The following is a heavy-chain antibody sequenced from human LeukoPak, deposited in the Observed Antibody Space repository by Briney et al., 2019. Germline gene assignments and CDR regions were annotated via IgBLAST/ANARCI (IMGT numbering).Heavy chain of an antibody. J-gene: IGHJ4*02. Sequence: PGGSLRLSCAASGFTFSTYYMSWVRQAPGKGLEWVADIKPDGSEGYYVDSVKGRFTISRDNAKNSLYLQMNSLRAEDTAVYYCARYRYCSGANCYGDYWGQGTLVTVSS. CDR2: IKPDGSEG. CDR1: GFTFSTYY. D-gene: IGHD2-2*01. CDR3: ARYRYCSGANCYGDY. V-gene: IGHV3-7*03.